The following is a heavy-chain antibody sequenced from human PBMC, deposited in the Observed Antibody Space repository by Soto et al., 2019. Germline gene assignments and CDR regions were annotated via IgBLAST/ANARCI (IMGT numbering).Heavy chain of an antibody. D-gene: IGHD6-19*01. CDR3: ARAAVAGDDYYYYGMDV. V-gene: IGHV4-59*01. CDR1: GGSISSYY. CDR2: IYYSGST. Sequence: SETLSLTCTVSGGSISSYYWSWIRQPPGKGLEWIGYIYYSGSTNYNPSLKSRVSISVDTSKNQFSLKLSSVTAADTAVYYCARAAVAGDDYYYYGMDVWGPGTTVTVS. J-gene: IGHJ6*02.